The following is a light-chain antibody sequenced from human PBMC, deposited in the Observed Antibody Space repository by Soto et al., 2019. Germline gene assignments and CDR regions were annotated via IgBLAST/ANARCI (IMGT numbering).Light chain of an antibody. J-gene: IGLJ1*01. CDR2: GVS. CDR3: CSYTSSTNYV. CDR1: TSDVSIYNY. Sequence: QSALTQPASVSRSPGQSITISCTGTTSDVSIYNYVSWYQQHPGKAPKLMIYGVSNRPSGVSNRFSGAKSGHTASLTISGLQVEEEADYYCCSYTSSTNYVFGPGTKLTVL. V-gene: IGLV2-14*01.